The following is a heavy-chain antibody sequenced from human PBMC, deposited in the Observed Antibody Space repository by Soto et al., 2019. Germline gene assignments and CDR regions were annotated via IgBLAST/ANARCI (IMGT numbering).Heavy chain of an antibody. V-gene: IGHV3-21*05. Sequence: PGGSLRLSGAASEVPFIGYSRNWVRQAPGQGLEGIAYINSIIIFIYYADSVKGRFTISRDNAKNSLYLQMNSLRGEETAVYYCAGDLNYCSGGSCGAAYYHNGMDAWGQGTTVTVSS. CDR2: INSIIIFI. CDR3: AGDLNYCSGGSCGAAYYHNGMDA. D-gene: IGHD2-15*01. CDR1: EVPFIGYS. J-gene: IGHJ6*02.